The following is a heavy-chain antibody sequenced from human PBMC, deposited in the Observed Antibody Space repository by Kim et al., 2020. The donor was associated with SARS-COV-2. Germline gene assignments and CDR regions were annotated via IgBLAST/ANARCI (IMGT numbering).Heavy chain of an antibody. Sequence: SVKVSCKASGGTFSSYAISWVRQAPGQGLEWMGGIIPIFGTANYAQKFQGRVTITADESTSTAYMELSSLRSEDTAVYYCASQIVYGDSWAMGYWGQGTLVTDSS. CDR3: ASQIVYGDSWAMGY. J-gene: IGHJ4*02. D-gene: IGHD4-17*01. CDR1: GGTFSSYA. CDR2: IIPIFGTA. V-gene: IGHV1-69*13.